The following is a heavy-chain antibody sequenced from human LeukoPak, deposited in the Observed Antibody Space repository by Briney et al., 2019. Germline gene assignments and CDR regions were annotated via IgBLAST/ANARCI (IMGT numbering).Heavy chain of an antibody. CDR1: GYTFTSYG. J-gene: IGHJ5*02. Sequence: GASVKVSCKASGYTFTSYGISWVRQAPGQGLEWMGWISAYNGNTNYAQKLQGRVTMTTDTSTSTAYMELRSLRSDDTAVYYCARDPRIPGIAGSGWFDPWGRGTLVTVSS. CDR2: ISAYNGNT. CDR3: ARDPRIPGIAGSGWFDP. V-gene: IGHV1-18*01. D-gene: IGHD6-13*01.